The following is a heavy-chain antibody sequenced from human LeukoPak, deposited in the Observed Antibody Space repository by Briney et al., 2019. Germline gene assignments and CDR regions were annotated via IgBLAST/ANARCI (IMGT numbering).Heavy chain of an antibody. CDR1: GGSISSSGYY. J-gene: IGHJ3*02. V-gene: IGHV4-39*07. CDR2: FYYSGIT. D-gene: IGHD2-2*01. Sequence: PSETLSLTCTVSGGSISSSGYYWGWIRQPPGKGLEWIGSFYYSGITYYNPSLKSRVTISVDTSKNQFSLKLSSVTAADTAVYYCARDARDIVVVPAAMSAFDIWGQGTMVTVSS. CDR3: ARDARDIVVVPAAMSAFDI.